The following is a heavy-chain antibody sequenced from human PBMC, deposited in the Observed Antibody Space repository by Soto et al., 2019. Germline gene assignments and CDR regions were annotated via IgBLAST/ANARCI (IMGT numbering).Heavy chain of an antibody. J-gene: IGHJ4*02. V-gene: IGHV4-34*01. CDR2: INHSGST. CDR1: GGSFSGYY. Sequence: PSETLSLTCAVYGGSFSGYYWSWIRQPPGKGLEWIGEINHSGSTNYNPSLKSRVTISVDTSKNQFSLKLSSVTAADTAVYYCARAAPRFVAPLLDFWGQGTLVTVSS. CDR3: ARAAPRFVAPLLDF. D-gene: IGHD2-21*01.